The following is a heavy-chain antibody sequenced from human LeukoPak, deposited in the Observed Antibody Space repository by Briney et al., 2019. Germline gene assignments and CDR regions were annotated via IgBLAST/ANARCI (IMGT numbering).Heavy chain of an antibody. J-gene: IGHJ4*02. CDR3: ARSYLGGALVVVLGFDY. D-gene: IGHD2-15*01. Sequence: SETLSLTCTVSGGSISSSSYYWGWIRQPPGKGLEWIGSIYYSGSTYYNPSLKSRVTISVDTSKNQFSLKPSSVTAADTAVYYCARSYLGGALVVVLGFDYWGQGTLVTVSS. V-gene: IGHV4-39*07. CDR1: GGSISSSSYY. CDR2: IYYSGST.